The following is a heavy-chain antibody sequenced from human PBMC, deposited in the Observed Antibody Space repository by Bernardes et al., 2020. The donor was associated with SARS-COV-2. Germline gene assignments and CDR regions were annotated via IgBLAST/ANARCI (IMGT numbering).Heavy chain of an antibody. V-gene: IGHV1-24*01. CDR1: GYTLTELS. CDR3: ATSDSSGYNDAFDI. D-gene: IGHD3-22*01. J-gene: IGHJ3*02. CDR2: FDPEDGET. Sequence: ASVKVSCKVSGYTLTELSMHWVRQAPGKGLEWMGGFDPEDGETIYAQKFQGRVTMTEDTSTDTAYMELSSLRSEDTAVYYCATSDSSGYNDAFDIWGQGTMVTVSS.